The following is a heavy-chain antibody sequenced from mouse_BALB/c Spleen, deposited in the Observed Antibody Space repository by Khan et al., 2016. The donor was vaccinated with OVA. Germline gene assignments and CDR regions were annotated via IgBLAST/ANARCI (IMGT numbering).Heavy chain of an antibody. CDR1: GYSFTTYY. CDR2: IDPFSGGT. Sequence: VQLQQSGPELMKPGTSVKISCKASGYSFTTYYIHWVMQSHETSLEWIGYIDPFSGGTTYTQKFKGKATLTVDKSSSTAYIHLSNLTSEDSAVYYCTRHGYVAWFTYWGQGTLVTVSA. D-gene: IGHD2-2*01. V-gene: IGHV1S135*01. J-gene: IGHJ3*01. CDR3: TRHGYVAWFTY.